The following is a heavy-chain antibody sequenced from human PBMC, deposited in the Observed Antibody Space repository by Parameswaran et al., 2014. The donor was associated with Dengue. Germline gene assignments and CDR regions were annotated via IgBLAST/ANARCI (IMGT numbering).Heavy chain of an antibody. CDR2: IDPSDSET. J-gene: IGHJ5*02. CDR1: GFSFSSYW. CDR3: ARRLFTSSSIWFDT. D-gene: IGHD6-6*01. Sequence: ESLKISCKVFGFSFSSYWITWVRQMPGKGLEWMGSIDPSDSETNYSPSFQGHVTISADKSISTAYLQWSSLKASDTAMYYCARRLFTSSSIWFDTWSQGTLVTVSS. V-gene: IGHV5-10-1*01.